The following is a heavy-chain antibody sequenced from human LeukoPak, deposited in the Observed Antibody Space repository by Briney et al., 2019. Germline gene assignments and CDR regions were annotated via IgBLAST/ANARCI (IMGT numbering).Heavy chain of an antibody. CDR3: TTLTVAFIFDY. V-gene: IGHV3-48*03. CDR2: ISSSGTTT. D-gene: IGHD6-19*01. Sequence: GGSLRLSCAASGFSFSVYEMHWVRQAPGKGLEWISDISSSGTTTYYADSVKGRFTISRDNTKNSLYLQMNRLRVEDTAIYYCTTLTVAFIFDYWGQGTLVTVSS. J-gene: IGHJ4*02. CDR1: GFSFSVYE.